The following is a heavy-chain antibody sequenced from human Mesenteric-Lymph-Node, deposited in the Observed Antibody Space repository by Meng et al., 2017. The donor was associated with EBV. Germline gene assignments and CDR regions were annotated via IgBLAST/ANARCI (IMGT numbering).Heavy chain of an antibody. CDR3: TRAGSNWEIDY. V-gene: IGHV3-74*01. D-gene: IGHD7-27*01. J-gene: IGHJ4*02. CDR1: GFTFSTYW. CDR2: INHDGSDT. Sequence: EVQLVESGGGLVQPGGSLRLYCGASGFTFSTYWMHWVRQAPGKGLVWVSRINHDGSDTNYADSVRGRFTISRENAKNTLYLQMNSLRAEDTAVYYCTRAGSNWEIDYWGQGTMVTVYS.